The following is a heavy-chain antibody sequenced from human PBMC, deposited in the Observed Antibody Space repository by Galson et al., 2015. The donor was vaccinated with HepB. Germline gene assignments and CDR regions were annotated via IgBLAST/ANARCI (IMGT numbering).Heavy chain of an antibody. CDR2: ISHDGSNK. D-gene: IGHD1-26*01. V-gene: IGHV3-30*03. J-gene: IGHJ4*02. CDR3: TRDKFEMSASYPADH. CDR1: GFSFSRYG. Sequence: SLRLSCAASGFSFSRYGMHWVRQTPGKGLEWVSLISHDGSNKYYADSVKGRFTISRDNSKNTLFLQMDSLRVEDTAVYSCTRDKFEMSASYPADHWGQGTLVTVS.